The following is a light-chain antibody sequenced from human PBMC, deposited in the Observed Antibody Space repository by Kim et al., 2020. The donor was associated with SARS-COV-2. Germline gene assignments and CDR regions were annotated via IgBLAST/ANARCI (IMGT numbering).Light chain of an antibody. Sequence: PGNNARMTRRWEKVGDYHDCCYQQKPGQSPVLVIYQDNTRPAGIPERFSGSNSGNTATLTISGTQAMDEADYYCQAWDTSTTYVFGTGTKVTVL. J-gene: IGLJ1*01. CDR3: QAWDTSTTYV. V-gene: IGLV3-1*01. CDR2: QDN. CDR1: KVGDYH.